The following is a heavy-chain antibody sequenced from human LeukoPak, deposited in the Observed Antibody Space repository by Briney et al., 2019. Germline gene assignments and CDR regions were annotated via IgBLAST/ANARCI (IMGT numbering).Heavy chain of an antibody. CDR1: GGTFRSYA. V-gene: IGHV1-69*13. Sequence: SVKVSCRASGGTFRSYAISWVRQAPGQGLEWMGGIIPIFGTANYAQKFQGRVTITADESTSTAYMELSSLRSEDTAVYYCARGGTVAARIGGSGYWGQGTLVTVSS. CDR3: ARGGTVAARIGGSGY. J-gene: IGHJ4*02. D-gene: IGHD6-6*01. CDR2: IIPIFGTA.